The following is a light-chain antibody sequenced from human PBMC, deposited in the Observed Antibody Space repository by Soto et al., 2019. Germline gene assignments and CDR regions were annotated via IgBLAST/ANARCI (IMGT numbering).Light chain of an antibody. V-gene: IGKV3-11*01. CDR2: DAS. CDR1: QCVSTF. Sequence: EILFTPSPATLSLPHGDRATLSCRASQCVSTFLAWYQHVPGQAPRLLIYDASNRATGIPVRFSGSGFGTDFTLTISSLEPEDSAVYYCQHRSAWWTFGPGTKVDI. J-gene: IGKJ1*01. CDR3: QHRSAWWT.